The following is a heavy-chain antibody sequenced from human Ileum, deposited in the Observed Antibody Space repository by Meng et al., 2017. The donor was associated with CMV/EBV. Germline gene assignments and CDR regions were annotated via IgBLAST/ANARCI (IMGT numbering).Heavy chain of an antibody. CDR3: ARDSYSSSWAMDY. Sequence: QVPLQESGPGRVKPSQTLSLTCTVFGGSISSGSYYWSWIRQPAGKGLEWIGRIYTSGSTNYNPSLKSRVTISVDTSKNQFSLKLSSVTAADTAVYYCARDSYSSSWAMDYWGQGTLVTVSS. V-gene: IGHV4-61*02. J-gene: IGHJ4*02. CDR1: GGSISSGSYY. CDR2: IYTSGST. D-gene: IGHD6-13*01.